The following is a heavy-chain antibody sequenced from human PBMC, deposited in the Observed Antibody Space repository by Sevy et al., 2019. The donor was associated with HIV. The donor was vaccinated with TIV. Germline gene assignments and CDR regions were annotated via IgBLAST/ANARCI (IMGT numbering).Heavy chain of an antibody. CDR3: ARDEGMEVIGSIYKYHFYGFDV. V-gene: IGHV3-11*01. CDR1: GFTLSDYA. CDR2: VSRTRNFI. D-gene: IGHD3-10*01. Sequence: GGSLRLSCAASGFTLSDYAMSWIRQTPGKGLEWIAFVSRTRNFIYNADSVRGRLTISRDNAKDSLYLQMTSLRADDTAVYYCARDEGMEVIGSIYKYHFYGFDVWGLGTTVTVSS. J-gene: IGHJ6*02.